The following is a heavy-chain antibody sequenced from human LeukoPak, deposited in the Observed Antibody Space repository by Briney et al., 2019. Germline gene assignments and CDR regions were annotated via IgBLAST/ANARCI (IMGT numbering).Heavy chain of an antibody. CDR3: AIVATFSGYFDY. D-gene: IGHD5-12*01. Sequence: ASVKVSCKASGGTFSSYAISWVRQAPGQGLEWMGGIIPIFGTANYAQKFQGRVTITADESTSTAYMERSSLRSEDTAVYYCAIVATFSGYFDYWGQGTLVTVSS. CDR2: IIPIFGTA. J-gene: IGHJ4*02. V-gene: IGHV1-69*13. CDR1: GGTFSSYA.